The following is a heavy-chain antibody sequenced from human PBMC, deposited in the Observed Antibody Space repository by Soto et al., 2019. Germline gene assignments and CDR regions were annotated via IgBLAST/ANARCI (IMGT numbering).Heavy chain of an antibody. CDR3: TDPGGGGY. D-gene: IGHD3-10*01. Sequence: EVQLVESGGGLIQPGGSLRLSCAVSGFTVSNNYMSWVRQAPGKGLEGVSVIYSGGYTAYGDSVKGRFTISRDNSKNTLYLQMNSLRAAAPAVYWATDPGGGGYWGQGTLVTVSS. V-gene: IGHV3-53*01. J-gene: IGHJ4*02. CDR1: GFTVSNNY. CDR2: IYSGGYT.